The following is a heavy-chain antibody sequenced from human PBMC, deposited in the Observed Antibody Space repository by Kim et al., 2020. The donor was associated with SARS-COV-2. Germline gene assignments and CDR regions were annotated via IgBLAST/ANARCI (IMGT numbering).Heavy chain of an antibody. V-gene: IGHV3-66*01. CDR3: ARGDDSSGLGAFDI. Sequence: ADSVKGRFTIPRENSKNTLYLQMNSLRAEDTAVYYCARGDDSSGLGAFDIWGQGTMVTVSS. D-gene: IGHD3-22*01. J-gene: IGHJ3*02.